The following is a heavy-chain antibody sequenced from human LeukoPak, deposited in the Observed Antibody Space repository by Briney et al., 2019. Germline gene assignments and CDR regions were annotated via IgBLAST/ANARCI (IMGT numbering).Heavy chain of an antibody. J-gene: IGHJ4*02. CDR2: IIPIFGTA. CDR1: GGTFSSYA. D-gene: IGHD1-7*01. V-gene: IGHV1-69*05. Sequence: SVTVSCKASGGTFSSYAISWVRQAPGQGLEWMGGIIPIFGTANYAQKLQGRVTMTTDTSTSTAYMELRSLRSDDTAVYYCARHTSPYNWNYGSLFDYWGQGTLVTVSS. CDR3: ARHTSPYNWNYGSLFDY.